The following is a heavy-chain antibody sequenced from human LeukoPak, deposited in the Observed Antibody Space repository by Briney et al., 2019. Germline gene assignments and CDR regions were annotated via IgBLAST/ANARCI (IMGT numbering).Heavy chain of an antibody. CDR1: GFTFSSYW. V-gene: IGHV3-7*03. CDR2: IKQDGSEK. D-gene: IGHD3-10*01. Sequence: GGSLRLSCAASGFTFSSYWMSWVRQAPGKGLEWVANIKQDGSEKSYVDSVKGRFTISRDNAKKSLYLQMNSLRAEDTAVYYCARETLGSGTYYFDHWGQGTLVTVSS. CDR3: ARETLGSGTYYFDH. J-gene: IGHJ4*02.